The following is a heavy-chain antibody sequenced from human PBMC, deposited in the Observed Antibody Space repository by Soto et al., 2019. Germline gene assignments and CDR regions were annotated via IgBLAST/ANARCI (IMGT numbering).Heavy chain of an antibody. Sequence: HPGGSLRLSCAASGFTFSSYSMNWVRQAPGKGLEWVSYISSSSSTIYYADSVKGRFTISRDNAKNSLFLQMDSLRVEDTAVYYCARSGEILQTFDPWGQGTLVTVSS. J-gene: IGHJ5*02. CDR3: ARSGEILQTFDP. D-gene: IGHD1-1*01. CDR2: ISSSSSTI. CDR1: GFTFSSYS. V-gene: IGHV3-48*01.